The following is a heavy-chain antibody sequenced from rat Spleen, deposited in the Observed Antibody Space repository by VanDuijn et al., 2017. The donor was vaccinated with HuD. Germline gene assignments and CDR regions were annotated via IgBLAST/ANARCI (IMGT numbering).Heavy chain of an antibody. Sequence: EVQLVESDGGLVQPGRSNKLSCTTLGFTFSNYYMAWVRQTPTKGLEWVASISTGGGNTYYRDSVKGRFTISRDNAKNILYLQMDSLRSEDTATYYCARDMALFDYWGQGVMVTVSS. D-gene: IGHD2-3*01. CDR2: ISTGGGNT. CDR1: GFTFSNYY. V-gene: IGHV5-25*01. CDR3: ARDMALFDY. J-gene: IGHJ2*01.